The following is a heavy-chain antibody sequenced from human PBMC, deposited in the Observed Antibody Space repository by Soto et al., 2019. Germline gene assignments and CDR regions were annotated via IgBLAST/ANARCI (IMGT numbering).Heavy chain of an antibody. Sequence: GGSLRLSCAASGFTFSRYAMSWVRQAPGKGLEWVSSISGSGASTYYADSVKGRFTISRDHSRNTLYLQMNSLSAADPPVYYCEQGGLDSSEPRFDYWGQGALVTVSS. D-gene: IGHD6-19*01. CDR3: EQGGLDSSEPRFDY. J-gene: IGHJ4*02. CDR2: ISGSGAST. V-gene: IGHV3-23*01. CDR1: GFTFSRYA.